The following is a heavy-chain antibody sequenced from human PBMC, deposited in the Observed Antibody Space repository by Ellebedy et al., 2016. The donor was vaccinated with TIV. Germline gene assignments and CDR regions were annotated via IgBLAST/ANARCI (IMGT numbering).Heavy chain of an antibody. CDR2: IRRDGNEK. V-gene: IGHV3-7*02. J-gene: IGHJ4*02. Sequence: GGSLRLXCVASGFTFSSSWMSWVRQAPGKGLEWVANIRRDGNEKYYLDSVKGRFTISRDNAQSSVYLQMNSLRADDTAVYYCANTVGSTPGGNYWGQGTLVTVSP. D-gene: IGHD1-26*01. CDR3: ANTVGSTPGGNY. CDR1: GFTFSSSW.